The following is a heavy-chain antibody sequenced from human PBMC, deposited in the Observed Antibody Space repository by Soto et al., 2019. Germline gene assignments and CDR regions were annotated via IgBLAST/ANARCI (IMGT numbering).Heavy chain of an antibody. CDR2: ISDDGSNK. CDR3: ASCGGDCYLGY. CDR1: GFTFSSYA. Sequence: QVQLVESGGGVVQPGRSLRLSCAASGFTFSSYAMHWVRQAPGKGLEWVAVISDDGSNKYYADSVKGRFTISRDNSKNTLYLQMNSLRAEDTAVYYCASCGGDCYLGYWGQGTLVTVSS. D-gene: IGHD2-21*02. V-gene: IGHV3-30-3*01. J-gene: IGHJ4*02.